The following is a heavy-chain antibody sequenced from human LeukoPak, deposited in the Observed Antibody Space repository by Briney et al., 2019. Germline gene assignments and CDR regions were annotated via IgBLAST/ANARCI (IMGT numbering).Heavy chain of an antibody. CDR1: GGSISSSNW. Sequence: PSGTLSLTCAVSGGSISSSNWWSWVRQPPGKGLEWIGETYHSGSTNYNPSLKSRVTISVDTSKNQFSLKLSSVTAADTAVYYCARRGSSSRTPFDYWGQGTLVTVSS. CDR3: ARRGSSSRTPFDY. V-gene: IGHV4-4*02. CDR2: TYHSGST. J-gene: IGHJ4*02. D-gene: IGHD6-13*01.